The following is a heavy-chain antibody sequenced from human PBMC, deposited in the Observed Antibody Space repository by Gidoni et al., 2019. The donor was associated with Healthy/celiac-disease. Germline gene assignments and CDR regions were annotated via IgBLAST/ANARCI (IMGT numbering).Heavy chain of an antibody. Sequence: QVQLVQSGAEVKKPGASVKVSCKASGYTFTSYGISWVRTAPGEGLEWMGWISAYNGNKNYAQKLQGRVTMTTDTSTSTAYMELRSLRSDDTAVYYCARDRLVAVAGYYYYGMDVWGQGTTVTVSS. D-gene: IGHD6-19*01. CDR1: GYTFTSYG. CDR3: ARDRLVAVAGYYYYGMDV. V-gene: IGHV1-18*01. CDR2: ISAYNGNK. J-gene: IGHJ6*02.